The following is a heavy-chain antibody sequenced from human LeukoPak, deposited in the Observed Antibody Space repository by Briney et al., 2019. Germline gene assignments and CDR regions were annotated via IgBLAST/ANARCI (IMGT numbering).Heavy chain of an antibody. CDR3: AKEEGDSSFDY. Sequence: PGGSLRLSCAASGFTFSIYAMAWVRQAPGKGLEWVSTISGDSAYTKSADSVKDRFTISRDNSKNTLYLQMNSLRADDTAVYYCAKEEGDSSFDYWGQGTLVTVSS. V-gene: IGHV3-23*01. D-gene: IGHD5-24*01. J-gene: IGHJ4*02. CDR1: GFTFSIYA. CDR2: ISGDSAYT.